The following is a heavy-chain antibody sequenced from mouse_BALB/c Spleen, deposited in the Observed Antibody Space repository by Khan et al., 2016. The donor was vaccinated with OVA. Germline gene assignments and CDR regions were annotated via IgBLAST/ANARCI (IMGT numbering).Heavy chain of an antibody. CDR1: GFTFNTNA. D-gene: IGHD1-2*01. CDR2: IRSKSNNYAT. CDR3: VRGNYGSWYFDV. Sequence: EVQLVETGGGLVQPKGSLKLSCAASGFTFNTNAMNWVRQAPGKGLEWIARIRSKSNNYATYYADSVKDRFTISRDDSQSMLYLQMNNLKTEDTATYCCVRGNYGSWYFDVWGAGTTVTVSS. V-gene: IGHV10S3*01. J-gene: IGHJ1*01.